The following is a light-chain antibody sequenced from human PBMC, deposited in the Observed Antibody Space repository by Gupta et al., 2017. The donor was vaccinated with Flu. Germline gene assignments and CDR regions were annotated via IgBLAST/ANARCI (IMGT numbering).Light chain of an antibody. V-gene: IGKV1-5*03. Sequence: DIQMTQSPSTLSASIGDRVTITCRASQSISSWLAWYQQKPGKAPKLLIYKASTVESGVPSRFSGSGSGTEFTLTISSLQPDDFATYYCQQYNTYSRTFGQGTKVEIK. CDR2: KAS. J-gene: IGKJ1*01. CDR1: QSISSW. CDR3: QQYNTYSRT.